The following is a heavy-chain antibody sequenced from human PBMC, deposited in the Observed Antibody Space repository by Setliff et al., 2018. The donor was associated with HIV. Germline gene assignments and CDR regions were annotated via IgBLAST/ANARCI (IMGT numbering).Heavy chain of an antibody. CDR3: ARDFLGAARPKDY. Sequence: AGGSLRLSCAASGFTFSDYYMSWIRQAPGKGLEWVSYISSSGSTIYYADSVKGRFTISRDNAKNSLYLQMNSLRAEDTAVYYCARDFLGAARPKDYWGQGTLVTVSS. J-gene: IGHJ4*02. CDR2: ISSSGSTI. V-gene: IGHV3-11*04. CDR1: GFTFSDYY. D-gene: IGHD6-6*01.